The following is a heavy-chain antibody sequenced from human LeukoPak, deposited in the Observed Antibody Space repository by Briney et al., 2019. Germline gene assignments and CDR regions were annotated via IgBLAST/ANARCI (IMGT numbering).Heavy chain of an antibody. CDR2: ISAYNGNT. D-gene: IGHD3-10*01. Sequence: ASVRVSCKASGYTFTSYGISWVRQAPGQGLEWMGWISAYNGNTNYAQKLQGRVTMTTDTSTSTAYMELRSLRSDDMAVYYCARAMVRGVIKLYNWFDPWGQGTLVTVSS. CDR1: GYTFTSYG. J-gene: IGHJ5*02. CDR3: ARAMVRGVIKLYNWFDP. V-gene: IGHV1-18*03.